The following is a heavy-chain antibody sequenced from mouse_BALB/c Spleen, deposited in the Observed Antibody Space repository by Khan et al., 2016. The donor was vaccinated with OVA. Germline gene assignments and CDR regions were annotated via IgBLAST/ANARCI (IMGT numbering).Heavy chain of an antibody. CDR3: ARSNYYGSGLYAMDY. CDR2: IAPGSGSD. CDR1: GYTFTSYW. J-gene: IGHJ4*01. V-gene: IGHV1S41*01. D-gene: IGHD1-1*01. Sequence: DLVKPGASVKLSCKASGYTFTSYWINWIKQSPGQGLEWLGRIAPGSGSDYYNDMFKGKATLTIDTSSSTAYIQVRSLSSEASAVSFCARSNYYGSGLYAMDYWGKGTSVTVSS.